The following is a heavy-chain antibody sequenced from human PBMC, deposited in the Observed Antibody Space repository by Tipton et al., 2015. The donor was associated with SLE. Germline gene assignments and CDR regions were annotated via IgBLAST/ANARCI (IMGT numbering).Heavy chain of an antibody. V-gene: IGHV3-7*03. CDR2: IKQDGREK. J-gene: IGHJ5*02. CDR3: ARERVYRNWFDP. D-gene: IGHD5/OR15-5a*01. CDR1: GFTFSSYW. Sequence: SLRLSCAASGFTFSSYWMSWVRQAPGKGLEWVANIKQDGREKYYVDSVKGRFTISRDNAKNSLYLQMNSLRAEDTAVYYCARERVYRNWFDPWGQGTLVTVSS.